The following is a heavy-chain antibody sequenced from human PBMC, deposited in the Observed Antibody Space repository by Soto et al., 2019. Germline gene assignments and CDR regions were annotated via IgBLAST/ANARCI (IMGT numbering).Heavy chain of an antibody. CDR1: GGSFSGYY. D-gene: IGHD2-15*01. J-gene: IGHJ1*01. V-gene: IGHV4-34*01. CDR2: INHSGST. Sequence: SETLSLTCAVYGGSFSGYYWSWIRQPPGKGLEWIGEINHSGSTNYNPSLKSRVTISVDTSKNQFSLKLSSVTAADTAVYYCARGRHIVGVEAANSFQHGAQGPRVTVS. CDR3: ARGRHIVGVEAANSFQH.